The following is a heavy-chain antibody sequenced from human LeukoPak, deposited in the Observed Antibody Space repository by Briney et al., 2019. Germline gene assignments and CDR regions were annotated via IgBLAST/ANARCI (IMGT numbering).Heavy chain of an antibody. D-gene: IGHD1-26*01. Sequence: GGSLRLSCAASGFTFSSYPMNWVRQAPGKGLEWVSVISGSGGATFYGDSVQGRFTISRDNAQNSLYLQMNSLRAEDTAVYYCARSPSWVLYFDYWGQGSLVTVSS. CDR1: GFTFSSYP. V-gene: IGHV3-23*01. CDR2: ISGSGGAT. CDR3: ARSPSWVLYFDY. J-gene: IGHJ4*02.